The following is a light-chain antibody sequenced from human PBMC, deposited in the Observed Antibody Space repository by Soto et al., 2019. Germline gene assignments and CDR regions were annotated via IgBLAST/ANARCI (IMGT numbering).Light chain of an antibody. CDR2: DVS. J-gene: IGLJ1*01. CDR3: SSYTSSSTLLYV. Sequence: QSVLTQPASVXXSPXXXXTISCTGTSSDVGGYNYVSWYQQHPGKAPKLMIYDVSNRPSGVSNCFSGYKSGNTASLTISGLQAEDEADYYCSSYTSSSTLLYVFGTGTKLTVL. V-gene: IGLV2-14*01. CDR1: SSDVGGYNY.